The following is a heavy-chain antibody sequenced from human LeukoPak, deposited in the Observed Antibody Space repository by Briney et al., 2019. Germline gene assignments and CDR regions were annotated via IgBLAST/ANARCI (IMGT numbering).Heavy chain of an antibody. CDR3: ARESHVTREDS. Sequence: GTSVKVSCKASGYTFTSYGIGWVRQAPGQGLEWVGWISANNGDTDYAQKFQARVTMTTDTSTSTAYMELRSLRSDDTAVYYCARESHVTREDSWGQGTLVTVSS. CDR2: ISANNGDT. D-gene: IGHD1-26*01. CDR1: GYTFTSYG. V-gene: IGHV1-18*01. J-gene: IGHJ4*02.